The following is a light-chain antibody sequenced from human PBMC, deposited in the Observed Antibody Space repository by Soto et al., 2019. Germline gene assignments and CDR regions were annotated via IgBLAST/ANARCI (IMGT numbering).Light chain of an antibody. CDR3: QHYDSSLGGFT. V-gene: IGKV3-20*01. J-gene: IGKJ3*01. CDR2: GAS. CDR1: QSVSSSY. Sequence: EIVLTQSPGTLSLSPGERATLSCRASQSVSSSYVAWYQQKHGQAPRLLIYGASSRATGIPDRFSGSGSGTDFTLTISRLEPEDFAVYYCQHYDSSLGGFTFGPGTKVDIK.